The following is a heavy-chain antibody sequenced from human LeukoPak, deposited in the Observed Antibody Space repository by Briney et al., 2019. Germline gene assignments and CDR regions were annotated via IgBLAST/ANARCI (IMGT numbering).Heavy chain of an antibody. D-gene: IGHD3-22*01. CDR3: ASQTYYYDSRDFDY. Sequence: SETLSLTCAVYGGSFSGYYWSWIRQPPGKGLEWIGEINHSGSTNYNPSLKSRVTISVDTSKNQFSLKLSSVTAADTAVYYCASQTYYYDSRDFDYWGQGTLVTVSP. J-gene: IGHJ4*02. CDR2: INHSGST. V-gene: IGHV4-34*01. CDR1: GGSFSGYY.